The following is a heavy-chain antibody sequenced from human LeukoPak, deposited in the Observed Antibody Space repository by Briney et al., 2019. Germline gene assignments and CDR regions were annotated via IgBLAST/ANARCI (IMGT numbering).Heavy chain of an antibody. J-gene: IGHJ6*03. D-gene: IGHD1-14*01. V-gene: IGHV3-20*01. Sequence: GGSLRLSCAASGFTLDDYGMSWGRQAPGKGLEWDSGINWNGGSTGYADSVKGRFTISRDNAKNSVYLQMNSRRAEDTALYHCARDPPEPFPTPGYYMDLWRKGTTLPLSS. CDR2: INWNGGST. CDR1: GFTLDDYG. CDR3: ARDPPEPFPTPGYYMDL.